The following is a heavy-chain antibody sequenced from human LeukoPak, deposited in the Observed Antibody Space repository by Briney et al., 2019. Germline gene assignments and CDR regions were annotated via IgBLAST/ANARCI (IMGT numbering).Heavy chain of an antibody. V-gene: IGHV4-30-4*01. J-gene: IGHJ6*02. D-gene: IGHD1-1*01. CDR1: GGSISSGDYY. CDR3: ANGVGAYYYYGMDV. Sequence: SETLSLTCTVSGGSISSGDYYWSWVRQPPGKGLEWIGYIYYSGSTYYNPSLKSRVTISVDTSKNQFSLKLSSVTAADTAVYYCANGVGAYYYYGMDVWGQGTTVTVSS. CDR2: IYYSGST.